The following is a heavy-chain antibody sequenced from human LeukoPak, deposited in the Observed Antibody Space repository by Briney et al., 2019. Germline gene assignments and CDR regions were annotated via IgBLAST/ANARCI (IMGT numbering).Heavy chain of an antibody. V-gene: IGHV4-38-2*02. CDR3: ARGRVSSSTWYSTYYYYFYMDV. D-gene: IGHD6-13*01. CDR1: GYSISSGYY. Sequence: SETLSLTCTVSGYSISSGYYWGWIRQPPGKGLEWIGSIYHSGSTYYNPSLKSRVTISVDTSKNQFSLKLSSVTAADTAVYFCARGRVSSSTWYSTYYYYFYMDVWGEGTTVTVSS. J-gene: IGHJ6*03. CDR2: IYHSGST.